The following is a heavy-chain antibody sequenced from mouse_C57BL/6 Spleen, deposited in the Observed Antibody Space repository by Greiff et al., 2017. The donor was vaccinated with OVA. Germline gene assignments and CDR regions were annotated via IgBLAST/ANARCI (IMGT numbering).Heavy chain of an antibody. Sequence: VQLKQSGPELVKPGDSVKISCKASGYSFTGYFMNWVMQSHGKSLAWIGRINPYNGDTFYNQKFKGKATLTVDKSSSTAHMELRSLTSEDSAVYYCAKGGYYGSSPMDYWGQGTSVTVSS. V-gene: IGHV1-20*01. CDR1: GYSFTGYF. D-gene: IGHD1-1*01. CDR3: AKGGYYGSSPMDY. CDR2: INPYNGDT. J-gene: IGHJ4*01.